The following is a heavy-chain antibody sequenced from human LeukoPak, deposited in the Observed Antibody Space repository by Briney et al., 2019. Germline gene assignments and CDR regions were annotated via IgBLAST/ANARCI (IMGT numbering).Heavy chain of an antibody. J-gene: IGHJ4*02. CDR1: GFTFSNYG. D-gene: IGHD5-12*01. V-gene: IGHV3-33*01. CDR2: IWYDGSHQ. Sequence: GRSLRLPCAASGFTFSNYGMHWVRQAPGKGLEWVSTIWYDGSHQYYADSVKGRFIISRDNSKNTLYLQMHSLRAEDTDVYYCVRDRLCNGYDCGQYLDYWGQGSLVTVSS. CDR3: VRDRLCNGYDCGQYLDY.